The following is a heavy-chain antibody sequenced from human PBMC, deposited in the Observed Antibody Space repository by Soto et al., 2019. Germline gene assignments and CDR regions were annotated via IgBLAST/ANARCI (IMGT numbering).Heavy chain of an antibody. CDR3: ARRGSGSYYDY. J-gene: IGHJ4*02. D-gene: IGHD1-26*01. CDR2: ISGSGDST. CDR1: GFTFSSYA. Sequence: EVQLLESGGGLEQPGGSLRLSCGASGFTFSSYAMNWVRQASGTGLEWVSVISGSGDSTYYADSVKGRFTISRDNSKNTLYLQMNSLRAEDTAVYYCARRGSGSYYDYWGQGTLVTVSS. V-gene: IGHV3-23*01.